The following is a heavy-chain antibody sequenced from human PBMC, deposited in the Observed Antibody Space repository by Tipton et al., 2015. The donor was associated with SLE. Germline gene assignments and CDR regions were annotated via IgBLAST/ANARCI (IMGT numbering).Heavy chain of an antibody. Sequence: TLSLTCAVYGGSFSSSYWSWIRQPPGKGLEWIGESNQSGGTNYNPSLKSRVTVSLDTSKNQFSLMLTSVTAADTAVYYCARLWRKDSGLRAVFGGLDVWGQGTTVTVSS. CDR2: SNQSGGT. V-gene: IGHV4-34*01. J-gene: IGHJ6*02. CDR1: GGSFSSSY. CDR3: ARLWRKDSGLRAVFGGLDV. D-gene: IGHD3-3*01.